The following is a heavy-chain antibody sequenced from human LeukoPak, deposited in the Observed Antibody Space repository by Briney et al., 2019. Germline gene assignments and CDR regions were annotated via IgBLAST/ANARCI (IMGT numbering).Heavy chain of an antibody. CDR3: ARGVYIAAAQYGY. CDR2: IYYSGTT. CDR1: GGSISSYY. D-gene: IGHD6-13*01. J-gene: IGHJ4*02. Sequence: AETLSLTCTVSGGSISSYYWRWIRQPRGKGGEWIGYIYYSGTTNYTPSLKSLVTISVDTSKNQFSLKLSSVTAADTAVYYCARGVYIAAAQYGYWGQGTLVTVSS. V-gene: IGHV4-59*01.